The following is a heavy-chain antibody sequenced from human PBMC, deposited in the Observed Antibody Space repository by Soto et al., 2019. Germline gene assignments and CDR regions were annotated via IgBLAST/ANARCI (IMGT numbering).Heavy chain of an antibody. J-gene: IGHJ6*03. D-gene: IGHD2-2*01. CDR2: IKSKTDGGTT. V-gene: IGHV3-15*01. CDR1: GFTFSNAW. CDR3: TTDPVPSIVVVPADPAPPYYYYMDV. Sequence: GGSLRLSCAASGFTFSNAWMSWVRQAPGKGLEWVGRIKSKTDGGTTDYAAPVKGRLTISRDDSKSTLYLQMNSLKTEDTAVYYCTTDPVPSIVVVPADPAPPYYYYMDVWGKGTTVTVSS.